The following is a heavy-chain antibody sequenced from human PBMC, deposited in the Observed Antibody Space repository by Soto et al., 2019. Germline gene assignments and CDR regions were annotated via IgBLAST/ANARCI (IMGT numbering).Heavy chain of an antibody. CDR2: IKVDGSEK. V-gene: IGHV3-7*03. J-gene: IGHJ4*02. Sequence: EVQLAESGGGLVQPGGSLRLSCAASGFTFGNYWMTWVRQAPGKELERVANIKVDGSEKYYVDSVKGRFIISRDNAKNSLYLQMNSLRAEDTAVYYCARDRGWQTFDYCGQGTLVTVSS. CDR1: GFTFGNYW. D-gene: IGHD3-10*01. CDR3: ARDRGWQTFDY.